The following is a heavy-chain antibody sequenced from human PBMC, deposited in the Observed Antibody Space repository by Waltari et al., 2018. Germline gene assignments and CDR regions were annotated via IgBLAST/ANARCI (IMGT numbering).Heavy chain of an antibody. V-gene: IGHV4-59*11. Sequence: QVQLQESGPGLVKPSETLSLTCTVSGGSISSHYWSWIRQPPGKGLEWIGYIYYSGSTNYNPSLKSRVTISVDTSKNQFSLKLSSVTAADTAVYYCARAPRNYRDAFDIWGQGTMVTVCS. D-gene: IGHD1-7*01. CDR2: IYYSGST. J-gene: IGHJ3*02. CDR1: GGSISSHY. CDR3: ARAPRNYRDAFDI.